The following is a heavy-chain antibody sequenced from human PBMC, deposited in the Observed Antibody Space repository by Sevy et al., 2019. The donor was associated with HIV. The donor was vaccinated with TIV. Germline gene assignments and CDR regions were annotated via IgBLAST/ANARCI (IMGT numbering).Heavy chain of an antibody. CDR2: INPDGTRI. Sequence: GGSLRLSCEASAITIRDYWMSWVRQAPGKGLEWVANINPDGTRIYYADSVKGRFTISRDHAKTSVFLQMSSLRAEDTAVYYCARGKSGYGYALNYWGQGTLVTVSS. J-gene: IGHJ4*02. D-gene: IGHD5-18*01. V-gene: IGHV3-7*02. CDR1: AITIRDYW. CDR3: ARGKSGYGYALNY.